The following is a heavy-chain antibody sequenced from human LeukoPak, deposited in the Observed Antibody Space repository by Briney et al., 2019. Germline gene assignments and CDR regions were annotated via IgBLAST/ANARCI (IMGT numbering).Heavy chain of an antibody. CDR2: INWNGGST. D-gene: IGHD3-9*01. CDR1: GFTFDDYG. J-gene: IGHJ4*02. CDR3: ASESGHTISFDY. V-gene: IGHV3-20*04. Sequence: GGSLRLSCAASGFTFDDYGMSWVRQAPGKGLEWVSGINWNGGSTGYADSVKGRFTLSRDNAKNSLYLQMNSLRAEDTALYYFASESGHTISFDYWGQGTLVTVSS.